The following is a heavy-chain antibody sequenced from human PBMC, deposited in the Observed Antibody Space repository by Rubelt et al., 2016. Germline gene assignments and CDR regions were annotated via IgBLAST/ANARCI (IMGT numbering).Heavy chain of an antibody. CDR3: ARVEAEYSSSSPYYYYGMDV. J-gene: IGHJ6*02. D-gene: IGHD6-6*01. CDR2: IYYSGST. CDR1: GGSISSSSYY. V-gene: IGHV4-61*05. Sequence: TVSGGSISSSSYYWGWIRQPPGKGLEWIGYIYYSGSTNYNPSLKSRVTISVDTSKNQFSLKLSSVTAADTAVYYCARVEAEYSSSSPYYYYGMDVWGQGTTVTVSS.